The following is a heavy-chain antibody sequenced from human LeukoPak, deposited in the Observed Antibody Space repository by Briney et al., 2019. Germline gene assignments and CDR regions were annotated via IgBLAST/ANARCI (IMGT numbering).Heavy chain of an antibody. CDR2: IYHSGTT. CDR1: GGSISSGGYS. J-gene: IGHJ4*02. Sequence: PSETLSLTCAVSGGSISSGGYSWSWIRQPPGRGLEWIGYIYHSGTTYYNPSLKSRVTISVDRSKNQFSLKVSSVTAADTAVYYCARQPYVDLDYFDYWGQGTLVTVSS. CDR3: ARQPYVDLDYFDY. V-gene: IGHV4-30-2*01. D-gene: IGHD3-16*01.